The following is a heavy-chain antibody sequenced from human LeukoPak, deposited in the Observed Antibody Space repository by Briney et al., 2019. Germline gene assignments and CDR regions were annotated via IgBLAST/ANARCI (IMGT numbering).Heavy chain of an antibody. CDR2: IISSSSYI. CDR3: ARDGDYGDYENPFDY. D-gene: IGHD4-17*01. J-gene: IGHJ4*02. CDR1: GFTFSSYS. V-gene: IGHV3-21*01. Sequence: PGGSLRLSCAASGFTFSSYSMNWVRQAPGKGLEWVSSIISSSSYIYYADSVKGRFTISRDNAKNSLYLQMNSLRAEDTAVYYCARDGDYGDYENPFDYWGQGTLVTVSS.